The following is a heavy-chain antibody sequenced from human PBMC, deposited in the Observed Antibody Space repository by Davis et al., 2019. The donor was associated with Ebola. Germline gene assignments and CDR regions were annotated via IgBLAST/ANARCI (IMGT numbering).Heavy chain of an antibody. J-gene: IGHJ5*02. V-gene: IGHV3-23*01. D-gene: IGHD6-19*01. CDR3: ARERLATRWFDP. CDR2: ISGSGGST. Sequence: GESLKISCAASGFTSSSYAMSWVRQAPGKGLEWVSAISGSGGSTYYADSVKGRFTISRDNSKNTLYLQMNSLRAEDTAVYYCARERLATRWFDPWGQGTLVTVSS. CDR1: GFTSSSYA.